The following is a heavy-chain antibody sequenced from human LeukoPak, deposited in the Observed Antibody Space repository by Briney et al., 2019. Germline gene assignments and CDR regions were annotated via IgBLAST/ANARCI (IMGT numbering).Heavy chain of an antibody. CDR1: GFTFSSYG. CDR2: ISHDGSNK. D-gene: IGHD6-19*01. Sequence: PGRSLRLSCAASGFTFSSYGMHWVRQAPGKGLEWVAVISHDGSNKYYADSVKGRFTISRDNSKNTLYLQMNSLRAEDTAVYYCAKTVSGSRDYGMDVWGKGTTVTVSS. J-gene: IGHJ6*04. V-gene: IGHV3-30*18. CDR3: AKTVSGSRDYGMDV.